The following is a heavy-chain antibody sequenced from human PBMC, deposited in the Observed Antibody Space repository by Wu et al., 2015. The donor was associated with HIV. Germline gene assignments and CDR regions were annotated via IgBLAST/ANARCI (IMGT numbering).Heavy chain of an antibody. D-gene: IGHD3/OR15-3a*01. CDR2: INPNSGGT. V-gene: IGHV1-2*02. CDR1: GYTFTGYY. J-gene: IGHJ5*02. Sequence: QVQLVQSGAEVKKPGASVKVSCKASGYTFTGYYMHWVRQAPGQGLEWMGWINPNSGGTNYAQKFQGRVTMTRDTSISTAYMELSRLRSDDTAVYYCARVXIGASGFGLVLRVRRYLSWGSLRVLPVRYGNVGPTVPDP. CDR3: ARVXIGASGFGLVLRVRRYLSWGSLRVLPVRYGNVGPTVPDP.